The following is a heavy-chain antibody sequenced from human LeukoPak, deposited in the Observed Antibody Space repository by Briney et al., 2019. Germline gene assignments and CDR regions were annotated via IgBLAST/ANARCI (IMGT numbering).Heavy chain of an antibody. CDR1: GYSISSGYY. Sequence: SETLSLTCTVSGYSISSGYYWGWIRQPPGKGLEWIGSIYHSGSTYCNPSLKSRVTISVDTSKNQFSLELSSVTAADTAVYYCARVEVYFDYWGQGTLVTVSS. V-gene: IGHV4-38-2*02. CDR2: IYHSGST. CDR3: ARVEVYFDY. J-gene: IGHJ4*02.